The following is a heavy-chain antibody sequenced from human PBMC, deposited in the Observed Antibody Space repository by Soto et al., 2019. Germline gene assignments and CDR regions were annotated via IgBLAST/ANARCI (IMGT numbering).Heavy chain of an antibody. D-gene: IGHD6-13*01. CDR1: GGTFRSYA. CDR2: IIPICGTA. V-gene: IGHV1-69*13. Sequence: SVKVSCKASGGTFRSYAISWVRQAPGQGLEWMGGIIPICGTANYAQKFQGRVTITADESTSTAYMELSSLRSEDTAVYYCARGLESSYYYYGMDGWGEGNTVTVSS. CDR3: ARGLESSYYYYGMDG. J-gene: IGHJ6*04.